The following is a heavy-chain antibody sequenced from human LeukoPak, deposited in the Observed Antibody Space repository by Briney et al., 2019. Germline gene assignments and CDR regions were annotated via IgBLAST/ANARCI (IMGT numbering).Heavy chain of an antibody. J-gene: IGHJ4*02. V-gene: IGHV4-59*13. D-gene: IGHD6-19*01. CDR3: AGGYSSGWFYY. Sequence: SETLSLTCTVSGGSFSSYYWSWIRPPPGKGLEGFGYIYYCGSPNYNPSLKCRVTISVDASETQFPLELCSDTRAPAAVFYLAGGYSSGWFYYWGQGTLVTVSS. CDR2: IYYCGSP. CDR1: GGSFSSYY.